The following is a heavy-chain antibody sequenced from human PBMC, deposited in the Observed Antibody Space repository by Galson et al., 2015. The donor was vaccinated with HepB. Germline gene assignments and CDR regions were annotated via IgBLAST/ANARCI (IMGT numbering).Heavy chain of an antibody. CDR3: ARDQSPLWFGPDRGYYYYGMDV. CDR2: IWYDGSNK. CDR1: GLTFSSYG. J-gene: IGHJ6*02. Sequence: SLRLPCAASGLTFSSYGMHWGRQAPGRGLEWVAVIWYDGSNKYYADSVKGRFTISRDNSKNTLYLQMNSLRAEDTAVYYCARDQSPLWFGPDRGYYYYGMDVWGQGTTVTVSS. V-gene: IGHV3-33*01. D-gene: IGHD3-10*01.